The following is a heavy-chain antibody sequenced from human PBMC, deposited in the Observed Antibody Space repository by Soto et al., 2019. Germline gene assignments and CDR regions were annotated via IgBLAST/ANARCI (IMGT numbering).Heavy chain of an antibody. J-gene: IGHJ6*02. D-gene: IGHD5-18*01. CDR1: GVSISSDNW. CDR3: ARGGGFGYYTGLDV. CDR2: VYFSGSA. V-gene: IGHV4-4*02. Sequence: QVQLQESGPGLVQPSGTLSLTCTISGVSISSDNWWTWVRQPPGKGLEWLGDVYFSGSANPSPSLKSRINMLVDKSKNQISLTLTSVAAADTAVYYCARGGGFGYYTGLDVWGQGTTVTVSS.